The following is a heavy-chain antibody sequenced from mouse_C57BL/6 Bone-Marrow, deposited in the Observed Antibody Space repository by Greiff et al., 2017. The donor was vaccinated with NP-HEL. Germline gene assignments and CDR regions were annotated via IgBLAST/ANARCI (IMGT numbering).Heavy chain of an antibody. V-gene: IGHV5-17*01. CDR1: GFTFSDYG. D-gene: IGHD2-1*01. Sequence: EVKLVESGGGLVKPGGSLKLSCAASGFTFSDYGMHWVRQAPEKGLEWVAYISSGSSTIYYADTVKGPFTISRDNAKNTLFLQMTSLRSEDTAMYYCANGNYPFDYWGQGTTLTVSS. CDR3: ANGNYPFDY. CDR2: ISSGSSTI. J-gene: IGHJ2*01.